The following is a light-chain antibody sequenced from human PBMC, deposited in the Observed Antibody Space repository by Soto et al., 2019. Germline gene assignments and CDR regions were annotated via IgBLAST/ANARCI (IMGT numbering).Light chain of an antibody. J-gene: IGKJ2*01. Sequence: DIRMTQSPSTLSASVGDRVTITCRASQSISSWLAWYQQKPGKAPKLLIYKASSLESGVPSRFSGSGSGTEFTLTISSLQPDDFATYYCQQYNSSPYTFGQGTKLEIK. CDR1: QSISSW. CDR3: QQYNSSPYT. CDR2: KAS. V-gene: IGKV1-5*03.